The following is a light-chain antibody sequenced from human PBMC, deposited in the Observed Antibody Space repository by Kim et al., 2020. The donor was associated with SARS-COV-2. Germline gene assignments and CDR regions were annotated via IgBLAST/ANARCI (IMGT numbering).Light chain of an antibody. CDR2: DVS. V-gene: IGLV2-14*03. CDR3: SSYTSSSTWV. CDR1: SSDVGGYNY. Sequence: GQSVTIVCTGTSSDVGGYNYVSWYQQHPGKAPKLMIYDVSNRPSGVSNRFSGSKSGNTASLTISGLQAEDEADYYCSSYTSSSTWVFGGGTQLTVL. J-gene: IGLJ3*02.